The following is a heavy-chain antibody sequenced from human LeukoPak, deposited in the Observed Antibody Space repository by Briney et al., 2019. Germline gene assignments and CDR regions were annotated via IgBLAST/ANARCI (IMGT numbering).Heavy chain of an antibody. D-gene: IGHD2-21*02. J-gene: IGHJ4*02. V-gene: IGHV3-7*01. CDR2: IKQDGSEK. Sequence: GGSLRLSCAASGFTFSRHWMSWVRQAPGKGLEWVANIKQDGSEKHYVDSVKGRFTISRDNAKNSLYLQMNSLRAEDTAVYYCARDATRGGDNDYWGQGTRVIVSS. CDR3: ARDATRGGDNDY. CDR1: GFTFSRHW.